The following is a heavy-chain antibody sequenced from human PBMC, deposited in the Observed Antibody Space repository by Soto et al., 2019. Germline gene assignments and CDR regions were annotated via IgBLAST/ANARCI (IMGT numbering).Heavy chain of an antibody. Sequence: QVQLVQSGAEVKKPGSSVKVSCKASGGTFSSYAISWVRQAPGQGLEWMGGIIPLFGRANYAQKFQRRVTITADALTSTTYMELSSLRAEDMAVYYCHQILGLAAAGPGRFDLWGRGTLVTVSS. CDR1: GGTFSSYA. J-gene: IGHJ2*01. CDR3: HQILGLAAAGPGRFDL. CDR2: IIPLFGRA. V-gene: IGHV1-69*12. D-gene: IGHD6-25*01.